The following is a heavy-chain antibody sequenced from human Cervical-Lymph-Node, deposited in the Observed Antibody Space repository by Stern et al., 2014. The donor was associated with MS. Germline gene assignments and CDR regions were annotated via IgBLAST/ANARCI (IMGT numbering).Heavy chain of an antibody. J-gene: IGHJ4*02. CDR3: GRKKMHAFDY. CDR1: GYTFTTYG. D-gene: IGHD2-8*01. CDR2: ISADSGNT. V-gene: IGHV1-18*01. Sequence: QVQLMQSGTEVKKPGASVLVSCKASGYTFTTYGITWVRQAPGQGLEWMGWISADSGNTKYAQKFQDRVTMTRDTTTGTAYMEVRSLKSEDPAFYYCGRKKMHAFDYGGRGP.